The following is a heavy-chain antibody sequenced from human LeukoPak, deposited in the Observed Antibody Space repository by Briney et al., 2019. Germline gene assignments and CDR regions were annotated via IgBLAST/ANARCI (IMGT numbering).Heavy chain of an antibody. J-gene: IGHJ4*02. Sequence: PGGSLRLSCAASGFTFSSYGMHWVRQAPGKGLEWVAFIRYDGSNKYYADSVKGRFTISRDNSKNTLYLQTNSLRAEDTAVYYCAKDPGAYDFWSGYSNYFDYWGQGTLVTVSS. CDR1: GFTFSSYG. CDR2: IRYDGSNK. CDR3: AKDPGAYDFWSGYSNYFDY. V-gene: IGHV3-30*02. D-gene: IGHD3-3*01.